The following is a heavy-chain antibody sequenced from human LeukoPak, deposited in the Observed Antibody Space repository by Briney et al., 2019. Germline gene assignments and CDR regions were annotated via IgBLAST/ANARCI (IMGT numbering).Heavy chain of an antibody. D-gene: IGHD3-22*01. CDR3: AKVRMITMIAYDAFDI. V-gene: IGHV3-23*01. CDR2: ISGSSSST. Sequence: GGSLRLSCAASGFTFSTYAMNWVRQAPGKGLGWVSAISGSSSSTYYADSVKGRFTISRDNSKNTLYLQMNSLRAEDTAVYYCAKVRMITMIAYDAFDIWGQGTMVTVSS. J-gene: IGHJ3*02. CDR1: GFTFSTYA.